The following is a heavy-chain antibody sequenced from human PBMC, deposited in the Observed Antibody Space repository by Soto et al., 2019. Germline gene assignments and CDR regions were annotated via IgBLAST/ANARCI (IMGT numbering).Heavy chain of an antibody. D-gene: IGHD5-12*01. J-gene: IGHJ4*02. Sequence: GASVKVSCKASGGTFSSYAISWVRQAPGQRLEWMGGITPILGTENNAQKFQGRVTITADESTSTAYMELSSLRSEDTAVYYCARVSGYSGYDFSEHMIDYWGQGTLVTVSS. CDR2: ITPILGTE. CDR1: GGTFSSYA. CDR3: ARVSGYSGYDFSEHMIDY. V-gene: IGHV1-69*13.